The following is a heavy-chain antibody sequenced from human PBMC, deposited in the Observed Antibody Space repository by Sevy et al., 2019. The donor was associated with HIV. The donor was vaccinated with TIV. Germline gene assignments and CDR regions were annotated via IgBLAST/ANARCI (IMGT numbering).Heavy chain of an antibody. J-gene: IGHJ4*02. CDR3: AGENAWGRGYS. D-gene: IGHD1-26*01. V-gene: IGHV4-59*08. CDR1: GVSITSLY. Sequence: SETLSLTCTVSGVSITSLYRNWIRQPPGKGLEWIADIYYNGRINYNPSLKSRVTLSLDTSKNQFSLRLSSVTAADTAMYYCAGENAWGRGYSWGQGTLVTVSS. CDR2: IYYNGRI.